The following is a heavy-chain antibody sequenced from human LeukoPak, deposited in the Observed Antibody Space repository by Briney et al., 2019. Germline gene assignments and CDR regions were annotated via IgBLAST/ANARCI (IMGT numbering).Heavy chain of an antibody. CDR2: ISSSSSYI. D-gene: IGHD1-26*01. V-gene: IGHV3-21*01. Sequence: PGGSLRLSCAASGFTFSSYSMNWVRQAPGKGLEWVSSISSSSSYIYYADSVKGRFTISRDNAKNSLYLQMNSLRAEDTAVYYCASDLVGASWATFDYWGQGTLVTVSS. CDR1: GFTFSSYS. J-gene: IGHJ4*02. CDR3: ASDLVGASWATFDY.